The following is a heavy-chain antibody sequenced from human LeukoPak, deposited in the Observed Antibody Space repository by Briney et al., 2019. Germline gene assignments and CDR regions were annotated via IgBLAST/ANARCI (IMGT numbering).Heavy chain of an antibody. CDR3: ARSARYSSSSGIDY. CDR1: GYNFATYW. D-gene: IGHD6-6*01. J-gene: IGHJ4*02. V-gene: IGHV5-51*01. CDR2: IYPDDSDT. Sequence: GESLKISCKGSGYNFATYWIVWVRQMSGKGLEWMGMIYPDDSDTRYSPSFEGQVTFSADRSINTAYLQWSSLKASDTAMYYCARSARYSSSSGIDYWGQGTLVTVSS.